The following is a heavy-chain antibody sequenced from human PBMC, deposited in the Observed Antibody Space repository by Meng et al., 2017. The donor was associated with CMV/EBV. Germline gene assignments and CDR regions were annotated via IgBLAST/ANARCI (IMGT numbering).Heavy chain of an antibody. D-gene: IGHD5-12*01. V-gene: IGHV3-20*04. Sequence: GGSLRLSCAASGFTFDDHGMSWVRQAPGKGLEWVSGINWNGGSTGYADSVKGRFTISRDNAKNSLYLQMNSLRAEDTALYYCARDRDIVATVNYYYYGMDVWGQGTTVTVSS. CDR1: GFTFDDHG. J-gene: IGHJ6*02. CDR3: ARDRDIVATVNYYYYGMDV. CDR2: INWNGGST.